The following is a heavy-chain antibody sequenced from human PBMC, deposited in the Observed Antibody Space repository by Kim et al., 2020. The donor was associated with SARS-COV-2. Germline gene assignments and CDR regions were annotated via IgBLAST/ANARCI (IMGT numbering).Heavy chain of an antibody. Sequence: GGSLRLSCAASGFTVSSNYMSWVRQAPGKGLEWVSVIYVGGNTIYADSVRGRFTISRDKSKNSVYLQMNSLGVEDTATYYCARDTTSSWHFDCWGQGTLVTVSS. D-gene: IGHD6-13*01. CDR2: IYVGGNT. CDR3: ARDTTSSWHFDC. J-gene: IGHJ4*02. CDR1: GFTVSSNY. V-gene: IGHV3-53*01.